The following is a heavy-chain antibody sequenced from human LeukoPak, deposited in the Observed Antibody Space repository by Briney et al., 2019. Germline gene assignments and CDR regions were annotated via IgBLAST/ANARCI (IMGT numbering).Heavy chain of an antibody. V-gene: IGHV4-34*01. Sequence: SETLSLTCAVYGGSFSGYYWSWIRQPPGKGLEWIGEINHSGSTNYNPSLKSRVTISVDTSKNQFSLKLSSVTAADTAVYYCARGRYNWNPHYMDVWGKGTTVIVSS. CDR1: GGSFSGYY. D-gene: IGHD1-20*01. CDR3: ARGRYNWNPHYMDV. CDR2: INHSGST. J-gene: IGHJ6*03.